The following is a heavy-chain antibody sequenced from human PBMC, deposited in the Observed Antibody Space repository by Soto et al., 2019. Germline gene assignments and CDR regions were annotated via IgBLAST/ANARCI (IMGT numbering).Heavy chain of an antibody. V-gene: IGHV1-18*01. CDR2: ISTYNGDT. Sequence: QVQLVQSGAEVRKPGASVKVSCKASGYTFTSSGISWLRQAPGQGLEWMGWISTYNGDTNDAPKFQDRVTMTIDRSTSTAYMELRSLRSDDAAVYYCARAGAAPYYYDGMAVWGQGTRVTVSS. J-gene: IGHJ6*02. CDR3: ARAGAAPYYYDGMAV. D-gene: IGHD2-15*01. CDR1: GYTFTSSG.